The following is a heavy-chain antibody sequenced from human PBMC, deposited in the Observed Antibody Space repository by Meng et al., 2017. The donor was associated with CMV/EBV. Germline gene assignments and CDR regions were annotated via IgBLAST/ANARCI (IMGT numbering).Heavy chain of an antibody. CDR3: ARDQYSSSSHYYYGMDV. J-gene: IGHJ6*02. D-gene: IGHD6-6*01. Sequence: GGSLRLSCAASGFTFSSYGMHWVRQAPGKGLEWVAFIRYDGSNKYYADSVKGRFTISRDNSKNTLYLQMNSLRAEDTAVYYCARDQYSSSSHYYYGMDVWGQGTTVTVSS. CDR1: GFTFSSYG. V-gene: IGHV3-30*02. CDR2: IRYDGSNK.